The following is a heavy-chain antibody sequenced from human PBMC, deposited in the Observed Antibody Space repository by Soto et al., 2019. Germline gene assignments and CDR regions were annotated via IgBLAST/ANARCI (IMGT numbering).Heavy chain of an antibody. Sequence: QVQLVESGGGVVQPGGSLRLSCAVSGFTFSTYDMHWVRQAPGKGLEWVAVISYDTSYKNHVDSVKGRFTISRDNSKNTLYLQMTSLRAEDTAVYYCAKVSIAKSSAVTFDSWGQGILVTVSS. J-gene: IGHJ4*02. V-gene: IGHV3-30*18. CDR1: GFTFSTYD. D-gene: IGHD2-15*01. CDR2: ISYDTSYK. CDR3: AKVSIAKSSAVTFDS.